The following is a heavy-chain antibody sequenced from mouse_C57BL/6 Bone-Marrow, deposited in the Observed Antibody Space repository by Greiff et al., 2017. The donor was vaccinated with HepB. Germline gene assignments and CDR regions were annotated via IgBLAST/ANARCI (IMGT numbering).Heavy chain of an antibody. J-gene: IGHJ4*01. V-gene: IGHV1-5*01. CDR2: IYPGNSDT. CDR1: GYTFTSYW. D-gene: IGHD2-5*01. CDR3: TRGDYSNPYYYAMDY. Sequence: EVQLQQSGTVLARPGASVKMSCKTSGYTFTSYWMHWVKQRPGQGLEWIGAIYPGNSDTSYNQKFKGKAKLTAVTSASTAYMELSSLTNEDSAVYYCTRGDYSNPYYYAMDYWGQGTSVTVSS.